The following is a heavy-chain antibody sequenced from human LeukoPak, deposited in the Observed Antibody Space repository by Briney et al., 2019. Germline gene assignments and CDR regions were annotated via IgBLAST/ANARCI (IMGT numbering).Heavy chain of an antibody. CDR3: ASLTGEYYYYYGMDV. D-gene: IGHD7-27*01. V-gene: IGHV1-3*01. J-gene: IGHJ6*02. Sequence: ASVKVSCKASGFTFTSYAMHWVRQAPGQRLEWMGWINAGNGNTKYSQKFQGRVTITRDTSASTAYMELSSLRPEDTAVYYCASLTGEYYYYYGMDVWGQGTTVTVSS. CDR2: INAGNGNT. CDR1: GFTFTSYA.